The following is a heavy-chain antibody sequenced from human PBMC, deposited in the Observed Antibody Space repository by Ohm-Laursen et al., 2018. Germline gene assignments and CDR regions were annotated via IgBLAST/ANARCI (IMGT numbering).Heavy chain of an antibody. CDR3: ARMYYYDASAFDI. D-gene: IGHD3-22*01. Sequence: ASVKVSCKASGYTFTGYYMHWVRQAPGQGLEWMGWINPNTGGTNYAQKLQGRVTMTTDTSTSTAYMELRSLRSDDTAVYYCARMYYYDASAFDIWGQGTMVTVSS. J-gene: IGHJ3*02. CDR2: INPNTGGT. CDR1: GYTFTGYY. V-gene: IGHV1-2*02.